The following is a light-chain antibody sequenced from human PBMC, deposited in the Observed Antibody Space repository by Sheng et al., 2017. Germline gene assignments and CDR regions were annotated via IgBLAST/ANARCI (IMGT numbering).Light chain of an antibody. CDR1: NIGSKT. CDR3: HIWDSGSNHVV. Sequence: SYVLTQPPSLSVAPGQTARITCGGNNIGSKTVYWYQQRPGQAPVLVVYNDSDRPSGIPERFSGSNSGNTATLTISWVEAGDEADYYCHIWDSGSNHVVFGGGTKLTVL. CDR2: NDS. V-gene: IGLV3-21*02. J-gene: IGLJ2*01.